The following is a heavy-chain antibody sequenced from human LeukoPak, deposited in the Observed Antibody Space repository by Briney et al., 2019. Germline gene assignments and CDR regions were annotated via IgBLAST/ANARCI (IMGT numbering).Heavy chain of an antibody. CDR2: ISAYNGNT. CDR3: ARRSIVPNWYYYGMDV. Sequence: ASVKVSFKGSGYPFMRYAVRWVGQGPGHGGEWMGWISAYNGNTNYAQKFQGRINMTIDTSTTTAYMELRSLRSDDTAVYYCARRSIVPNWYYYGMDVWGKGTTVTVSS. V-gene: IGHV1-18*04. D-gene: IGHD3-16*02. J-gene: IGHJ6*04. CDR1: GYPFMRYA.